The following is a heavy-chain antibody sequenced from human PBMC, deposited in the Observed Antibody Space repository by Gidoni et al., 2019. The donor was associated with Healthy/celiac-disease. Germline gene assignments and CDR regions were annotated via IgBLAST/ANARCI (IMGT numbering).Heavy chain of an antibody. CDR1: GFTFSSYG. D-gene: IGHD2-21*02. Sequence: QVQLVESGGGVVQPGRSLRLSCAASGFTFSSYGMHWVRQAPGKGLEWVAVIWYDGSNKYYADSVKGRFTISRDNSKNTLYLQMNSLRAEDTAVYYCARLGGDWPLAYFDYWGQGTLVTVSS. CDR3: ARLGGDWPLAYFDY. CDR2: IWYDGSNK. J-gene: IGHJ4*02. V-gene: IGHV3-33*01.